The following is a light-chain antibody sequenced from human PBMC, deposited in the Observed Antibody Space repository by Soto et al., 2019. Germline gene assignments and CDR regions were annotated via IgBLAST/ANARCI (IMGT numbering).Light chain of an antibody. V-gene: IGKV3-11*01. Sequence: EIVLTQSPATLSLSPGESATLSCRASRSVSNYLAWYQQKPGQAXRXXIYDASNRPTDIPARFSGSWSGTDGTITISRLEPEDCEVYYCHQYGRSPYTFGPGTKVDI. CDR3: HQYGRSPYT. J-gene: IGKJ3*01. CDR1: RSVSNY. CDR2: DAS.